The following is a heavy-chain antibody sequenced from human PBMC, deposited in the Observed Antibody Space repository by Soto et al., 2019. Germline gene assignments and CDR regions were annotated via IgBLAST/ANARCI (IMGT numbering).Heavy chain of an antibody. V-gene: IGHV3-30-3*01. D-gene: IGHD3-3*01. J-gene: IGHJ4*01. CDR3: ARGTRFFERLSADPRLYYFDY. CDR2: ISYDGSNK. CDR1: GFTFSSYA. Sequence: GGSLRLSCAASGFTFSSYAMHGVRQAPGKGLEWVAVISYDGSNKDYADSVKGRFTISRYNSKNTLYLQMNSLRAEDTAMYYCARGTRFFERLSADPRLYYFDYWGHGTLVTVSS.